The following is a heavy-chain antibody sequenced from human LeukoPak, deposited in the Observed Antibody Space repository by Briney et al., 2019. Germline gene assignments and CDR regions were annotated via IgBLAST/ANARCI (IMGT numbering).Heavy chain of an antibody. D-gene: IGHD6-19*01. CDR2: ISGSGGST. J-gene: IGHJ4*02. V-gene: IGHV3-23*01. CDR1: GFTFSSYA. CDR3: AKDLSSGWAKDFDY. Sequence: PGGSLRLSCAASGFTFSSYAMSWVRQAPGKGLEWVSAISGSGGSTYYADFVKGRFTISRDNSKNTLYLQMNSLRAEDTAVYYCAKDLSSGWAKDFDYWGQGTLVTVSS.